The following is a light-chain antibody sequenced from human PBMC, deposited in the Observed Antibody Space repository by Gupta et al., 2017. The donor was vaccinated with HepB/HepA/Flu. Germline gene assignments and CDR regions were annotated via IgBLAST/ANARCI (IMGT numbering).Light chain of an antibody. Sequence: IVMTQSPNSLAVSLGEGATINCRSSQNLLYSSNNKNQVAWYQQKPGQPPKLLIYWTSTRESGVPDRFSGSGSGTEFTLTISSLQAEDVAVYYCQQHYSTPYTFGQGTRLEIK. CDR1: QNLLYSSNNKNQ. CDR3: QQHYSTPYT. CDR2: WTS. V-gene: IGKV4-1*01. J-gene: IGKJ2*01.